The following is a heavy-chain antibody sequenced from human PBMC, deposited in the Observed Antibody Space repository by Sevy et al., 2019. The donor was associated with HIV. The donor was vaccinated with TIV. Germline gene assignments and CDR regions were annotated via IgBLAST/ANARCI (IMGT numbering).Heavy chain of an antibody. J-gene: IGHJ4*02. D-gene: IGHD3-22*01. CDR1: GFTFSSYA. CDR2: ISSSGAGT. CDR3: ANNNSGYYYDY. V-gene: IGHV3-23*01. Sequence: GGSLRLSCSASGFTFSSYAMSWVRQAPGKGLEWVAGISSSGAGTYYADSVKGRFTISRDNSKNTLYLQMNSLSAEDTAVYYCANNNSGYYYDYWGQGTLVTVSS.